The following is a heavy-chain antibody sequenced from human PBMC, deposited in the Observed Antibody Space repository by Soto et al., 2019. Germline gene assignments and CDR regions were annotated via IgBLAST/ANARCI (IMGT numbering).Heavy chain of an antibody. CDR1: GLTFSKFG. CDR2: IGVDGVTT. CDR3: MKDRTMAGPNACFDD. Sequence: EVQLLESGGDLVQPGWSLRLSCVASGLTFSKFGMSWVRQAPGQGLQWVSIIGVDGVTTYYADSVRGRFTISRDNSKNTLYLQINILRAENTARYYGMKDRTMAGPNACFDDWGQGTLVTVSS. D-gene: IGHD6-19*01. J-gene: IGHJ4*02. V-gene: IGHV3-23*01.